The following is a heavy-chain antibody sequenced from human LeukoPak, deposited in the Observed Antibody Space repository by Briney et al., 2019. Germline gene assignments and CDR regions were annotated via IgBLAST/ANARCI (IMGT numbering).Heavy chain of an antibody. Sequence: GGSLRLSCAASGLTVSSNCMSWVRQAPGKGLEWVSFIYSGGSTYYTDSVKGRFTISRDNPKNTLYLQMNSLRAEDTAVYYCASREHYDFWSGYPKPLDYWGQGTLVTVSS. V-gene: IGHV3-53*01. CDR2: IYSGGST. CDR1: GLTVSSNC. J-gene: IGHJ4*02. D-gene: IGHD3-3*01. CDR3: ASREHYDFWSGYPKPLDY.